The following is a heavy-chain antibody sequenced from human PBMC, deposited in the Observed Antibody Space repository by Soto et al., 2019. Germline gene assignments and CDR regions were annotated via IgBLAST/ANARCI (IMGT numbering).Heavy chain of an antibody. Sequence: PSETLSLTCTVSGGSISSGDYYWSWIGQPPGKGLEWIGYIYYSGSTYYNPSLKSRVTISVDTSKNQFSLKLSSVTAADTAVYYCARDRASITMVRGGPDAFDIWGQGTMVTVSS. CDR2: IYYSGST. V-gene: IGHV4-30-4*01. D-gene: IGHD3-10*01. CDR3: ARDRASITMVRGGPDAFDI. CDR1: GGSISSGDYY. J-gene: IGHJ3*02.